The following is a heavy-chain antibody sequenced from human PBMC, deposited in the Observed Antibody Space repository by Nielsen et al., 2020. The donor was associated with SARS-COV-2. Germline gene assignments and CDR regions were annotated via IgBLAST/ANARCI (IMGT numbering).Heavy chain of an antibody. D-gene: IGHD3-22*01. CDR3: ARLRSDSSGYSPFDY. V-gene: IGHV4-59*08. CDR2: IYYGGST. CDR1: DGSITSYY. J-gene: IGHJ4*02. Sequence: SETLSLTCTVSDGSITSYYWSWIRQPPGKGLEWIGYIYYGGSTNYNPSLKSRVTISLDTSKNQLSLKLNSVTAADTAMYYCARLRSDSSGYSPFDYWGQGTLVTVSS.